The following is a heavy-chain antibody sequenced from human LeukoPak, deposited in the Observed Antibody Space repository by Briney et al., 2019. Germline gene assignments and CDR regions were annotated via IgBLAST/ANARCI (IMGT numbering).Heavy chain of an antibody. CDR3: ATHYCSGGSCYQLYDY. Sequence: GGSLRLSCAASGFTFSSYAMSWVRQAPGKGLEWVSAISGSGGSTYYADSVKGRFTISRDNSKNTLYLQMNSLRAEDKAVYYCATHYCSGGSCYQLYDYWGQGTLVTVSS. J-gene: IGHJ4*02. CDR2: ISGSGGST. D-gene: IGHD2-15*01. V-gene: IGHV3-23*01. CDR1: GFTFSSYA.